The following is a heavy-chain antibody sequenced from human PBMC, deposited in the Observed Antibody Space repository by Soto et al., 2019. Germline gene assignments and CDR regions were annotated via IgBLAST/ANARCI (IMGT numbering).Heavy chain of an antibody. V-gene: IGHV3-23*01. J-gene: IGHJ6*02. Sequence: GGSLRLSCAASGFTFSSYAMSWVRQAPGKGLEWVSAISGSGGSTYYADSVKGRFTISRDNSKNTLYLQMNSLRAEDTAVYYCVKMKEVLRYFDWSPEVDVWGQGTTVTVSS. CDR3: VKMKEVLRYFDWSPEVDV. CDR2: ISGSGGST. CDR1: GFTFSSYA. D-gene: IGHD3-9*01.